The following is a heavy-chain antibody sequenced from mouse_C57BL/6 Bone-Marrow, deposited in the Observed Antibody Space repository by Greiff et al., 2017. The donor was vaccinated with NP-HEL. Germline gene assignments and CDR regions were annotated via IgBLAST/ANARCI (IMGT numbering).Heavy chain of an antibody. CDR1: GYAFTNYL. Sequence: VQLVESGAELVRPGTSVKVSCKASGYAFTNYLIEWVKQRPGQGLEWIGVINPGSGGTNYNEKFKGKATLTADKSSSTAYMQLSSLTSEDSAVYFGARGPLLGFDYWGQGTTLTVSS. D-gene: IGHD4-1*01. V-gene: IGHV1-54*01. CDR2: INPGSGGT. CDR3: ARGPLLGFDY. J-gene: IGHJ2*01.